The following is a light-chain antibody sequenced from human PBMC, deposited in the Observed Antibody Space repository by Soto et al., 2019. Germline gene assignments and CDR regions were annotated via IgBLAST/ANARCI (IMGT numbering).Light chain of an antibody. Sequence: EIVMTQSPATLSVSPGERATLSCRASQSVSSNLAWYQQKPGQAPRLLFYGASTRDTGIPARFSGSGSGTEFTLTISSLQSEDFAVYYCQQYNKWPLTFGGGTKVEIK. V-gene: IGKV3-15*01. J-gene: IGKJ4*01. CDR2: GAS. CDR3: QQYNKWPLT. CDR1: QSVSSN.